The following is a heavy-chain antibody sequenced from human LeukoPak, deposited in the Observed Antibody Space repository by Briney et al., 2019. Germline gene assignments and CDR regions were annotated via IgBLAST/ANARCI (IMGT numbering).Heavy chain of an antibody. Sequence: GGSLRLSCAASGFIFSSYWMSWVRQAPGKGLEWVANIKQDGSEKYYVDSVKGRFTISRDNAKNSLYLQMNSLRAEDTAVYYCARDQGGYDYYYYYYMDVWGKGTTVTVSS. V-gene: IGHV3-7*01. D-gene: IGHD5-12*01. CDR3: ARDQGGYDYYYYYYMDV. CDR2: IKQDGSEK. CDR1: GFIFSSYW. J-gene: IGHJ6*03.